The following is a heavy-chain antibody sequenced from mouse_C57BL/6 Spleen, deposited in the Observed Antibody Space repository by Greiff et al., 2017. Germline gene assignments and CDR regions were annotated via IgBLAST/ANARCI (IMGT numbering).Heavy chain of an antibody. CDR2: INPGSGGT. CDR3: AREDGYFDY. D-gene: IGHD2-3*01. J-gene: IGHJ2*01. Sequence: VQLQQSGAELVRPGTSVKVSCKASGYAFTNYLLEWVKQRPGQGLEWIGVINPGSGGTNYNEKFKGKATLTADKSSSTAYMQLSSLTAEDSAVYFCAREDGYFDYWGQGTTLTVSS. V-gene: IGHV1-54*01. CDR1: GYAFTNYL.